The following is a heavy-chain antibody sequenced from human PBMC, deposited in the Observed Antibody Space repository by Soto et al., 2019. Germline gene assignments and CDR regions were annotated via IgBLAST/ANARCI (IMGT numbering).Heavy chain of an antibody. CDR3: ARGPMGIGYYYYGMDV. CDR1: GYTFTGYY. Sequence: ASVKVSCKASGYTFTGYYMHWVRQAPGQGLEWMGWVNPNSGGTNYAQKFQGWVTMTRDTSISTAYMELSRLRSDDTAVYYCARGPMGIGYYYYGMDVWGQGTTVTVSS. D-gene: IGHD7-27*01. J-gene: IGHJ6*02. CDR2: VNPNSGGT. V-gene: IGHV1-2*04.